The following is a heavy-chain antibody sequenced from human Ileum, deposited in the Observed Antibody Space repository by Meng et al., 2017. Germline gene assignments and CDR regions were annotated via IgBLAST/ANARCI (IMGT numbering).Heavy chain of an antibody. D-gene: IGHD3-22*01. Sequence: LAMPSGTLPLTSAVVGAWWSWVCQPPGKGLEWIGEIFQSAITNYNPSLKSRVTISIDKSKSQISLQLSAVTAADTAVYSCATSNDRDVYYLGYWGQGTLVTVSS. J-gene: IGHJ4*02. V-gene: IGHV4-4*02. CDR3: ATSNDRDVYYLGY. CDR2: IFQSAIT. CDR1: GAW.